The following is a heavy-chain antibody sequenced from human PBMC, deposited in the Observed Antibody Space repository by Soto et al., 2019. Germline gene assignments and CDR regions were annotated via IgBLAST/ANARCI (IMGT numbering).Heavy chain of an antibody. CDR3: ARGYYDSSGPFDY. J-gene: IGHJ4*02. CDR2: ISTYNGNT. CDR1: GYTLTSHG. D-gene: IGHD3-22*01. V-gene: IGHV1-18*01. Sequence: QVQLVQSGAEVKKPGASVKVSCKASGYTLTSHGISWVRQAPGQGLEWMGWISTYNGNTKYAQKFQVRVTMTADTSTNTAHMELRSLRSDDTAMYYCARGYYDSSGPFDYWGQGTLVTVSS.